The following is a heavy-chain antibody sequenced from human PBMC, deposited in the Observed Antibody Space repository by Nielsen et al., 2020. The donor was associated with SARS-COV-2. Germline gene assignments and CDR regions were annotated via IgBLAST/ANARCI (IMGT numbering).Heavy chain of an antibody. CDR1: GGSISSGGYY. CDR2: IYYSGST. V-gene: IGHV4-31*03. CDR3: ARVINSSWDPYYFDY. Sequence: SETLSLTCTVSGGSISSGGYYWSWIRQHPGKGLEWIGYIYYSGSTYYNPYLKSRVTISVDTSKNQFSLKLSSVTAADTAVYYCARVINSSWDPYYFDYWGQGTLVTVSS. D-gene: IGHD6-13*01. J-gene: IGHJ4*02.